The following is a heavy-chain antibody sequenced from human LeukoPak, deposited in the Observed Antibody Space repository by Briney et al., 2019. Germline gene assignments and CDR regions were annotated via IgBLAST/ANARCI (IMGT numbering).Heavy chain of an antibody. CDR3: ARLNTYYDFWSGYYTGNWFDP. V-gene: IGHV4-39*01. CDR1: GGSISSSSYY. Sequence: SETLSLTCTVSGGSISSSSYYWGWIRQPPGKGLEWIGSIYYSGSTYYNPSLKSRVTISVDTSKNQFSLKLSSVTAADTAVYYCARLNTYYDFWSGYYTGNWFDPWGQGTLVTVSS. CDR2: IYYSGST. D-gene: IGHD3-3*01. J-gene: IGHJ5*02.